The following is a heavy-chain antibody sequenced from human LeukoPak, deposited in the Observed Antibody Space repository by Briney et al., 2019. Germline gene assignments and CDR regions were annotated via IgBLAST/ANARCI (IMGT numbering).Heavy chain of an antibody. CDR2: HSHSGSA. Sequence: PSETLSLTCTVSGASINSDTYYWGWIRQPPGKGLEWIGTHSHSGSAYYNPSLRSRITMSLDTSENQLSLKLYSVTASDTAIYYCARYQTGTMFAVWGQGTLVTISS. D-gene: IGHD1/OR15-1a*01. CDR3: ARYQTGTMFAV. CDR1: GASINSDTYY. V-gene: IGHV4-39*07. J-gene: IGHJ4*02.